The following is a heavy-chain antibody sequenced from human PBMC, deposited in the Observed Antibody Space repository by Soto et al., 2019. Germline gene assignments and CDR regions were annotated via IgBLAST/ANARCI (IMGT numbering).Heavy chain of an antibody. V-gene: IGHV4-30-2*01. D-gene: IGHD1-26*01. CDR1: GGSISSGGYS. Sequence: SQTLSLTCAASGGSISSGGYSWSWIRQPPGKGLEWIGYIYHSGSNYYNPSLKTRVTISVDRSKNQFSLKLSSVTAADTAAYYCASLSGASTYGGMDVWGQGTTVSVSS. CDR3: ASLSGASTYGGMDV. CDR2: IYHSGSN. J-gene: IGHJ6*02.